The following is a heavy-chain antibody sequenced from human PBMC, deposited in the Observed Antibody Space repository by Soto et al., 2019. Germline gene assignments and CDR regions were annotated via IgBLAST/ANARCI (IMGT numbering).Heavy chain of an antibody. J-gene: IGHJ4*02. CDR1: GFTFSTYT. D-gene: IGHD6-19*01. Sequence: QVQLVESGGGVVQPGRSLRLSCAASGFTFSTYTMHWVRQAPGMGLEWVADISYDGINKYFADSVKGRFTISRDNSKNTLYLQMNSLRADDTAVYYCAKAARGYTSGWYEYYFDYWGQGTLVTVSS. CDR3: AKAARGYTSGWYEYYFDY. CDR2: ISYDGINK. V-gene: IGHV3-30-3*01.